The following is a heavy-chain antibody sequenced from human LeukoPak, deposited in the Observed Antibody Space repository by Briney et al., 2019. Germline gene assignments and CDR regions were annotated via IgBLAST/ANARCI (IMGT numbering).Heavy chain of an antibody. V-gene: IGHV4-34*01. CDR1: GGSFSGYY. J-gene: IGHJ3*02. CDR3: ARIAARLSRAFDI. Sequence: PSETLSLTCAVYGGSFSGYYWSWIRQPPGKGLEWIGEINHSGSTNYNPSLKSRVTISVDTSKNQFSLKLSSVTAADTAVYYCARIAARLSRAFDIWGQGTMVTVSS. D-gene: IGHD6-13*01. CDR2: INHSGST.